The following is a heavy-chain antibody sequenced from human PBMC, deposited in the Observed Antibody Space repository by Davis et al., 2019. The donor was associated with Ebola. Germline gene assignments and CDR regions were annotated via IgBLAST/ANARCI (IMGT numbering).Heavy chain of an antibody. CDR3: TRRDFGMIMDV. J-gene: IGHJ6*04. Sequence: PSETLSLTCTVSGGSISSYYWSWNRQPPGKGLEWIGYIYYTGSTNYNSSLKSRVTISVDTSKNQISLKLSSVTVADTAVYYCTRRDFGMIMDVWGKGTTVTVSS. CDR2: IYYTGST. V-gene: IGHV4-59*08. CDR1: GGSISSYY. D-gene: IGHD3-3*01.